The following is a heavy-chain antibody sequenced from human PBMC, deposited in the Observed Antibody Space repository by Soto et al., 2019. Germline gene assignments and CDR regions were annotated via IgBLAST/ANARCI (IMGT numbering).Heavy chain of an antibody. CDR1: GFTFSDYY. CDR3: ARDRGIVAANVGYYFDY. V-gene: IGHV3-11*01. CDR2: ITYSDNTI. J-gene: IGHJ4*01. D-gene: IGHD5-12*01. Sequence: GGSLRLSCAASGFTFSDYYMSWIRQAPGKGLEWVSYITYSDNTIYYTDSVRGRFTISRDNAKNSLYLQMNSLRAEDTAVYYCARDRGIVAANVGYYFDYWGQGSLDTVSP.